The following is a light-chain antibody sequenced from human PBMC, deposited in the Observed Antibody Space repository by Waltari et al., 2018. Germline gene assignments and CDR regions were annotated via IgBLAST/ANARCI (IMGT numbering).Light chain of an antibody. Sequence: DIVMTQSPLSVTVTPGEPASISCRSSQSLLHSNGYNYLDWYLQKTGQSPHVLIYLGSNRASGVPYRFCGSGSGTDFTLKISRVEADDVGVYYCMQALQIPWTFGQGTKVEIK. CDR1: QSLLHSNGYNY. CDR2: LGS. V-gene: IGKV2-28*01. CDR3: MQALQIPWT. J-gene: IGKJ1*01.